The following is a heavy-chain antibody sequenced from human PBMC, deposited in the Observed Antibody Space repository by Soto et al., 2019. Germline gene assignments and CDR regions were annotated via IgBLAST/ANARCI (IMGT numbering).Heavy chain of an antibody. V-gene: IGHV1-69*14. D-gene: IGHD2-15*01. CDR1: GGTFTNYA. CDR3: AGSLGPQWYFAF. Sequence: QAHLVQSGAEVTKPGSSVKVSCKASGGTFTNYAISWVRQAPGQGLEWMGGIIPIFGTTNYAQKFQGRVTITADKSPQTVDMELNSLRSEATRVYYCAGSLGPQWYFAFWGRGTRVTVSS. J-gene: IGHJ2*01. CDR2: IIPIFGTT.